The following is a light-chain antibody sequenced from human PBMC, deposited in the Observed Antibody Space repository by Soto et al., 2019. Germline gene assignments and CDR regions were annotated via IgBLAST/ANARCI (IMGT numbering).Light chain of an antibody. CDR3: SLYTSSSTLLYV. J-gene: IGLJ1*01. CDR1: SSDVGGYNY. CDR2: DVS. Sequence: QSALTQPASVSGSPGQSSTISCTGTSSDVGGYNYVSWYHQHPGKAPKLMIYDVSNRPSGVSNRFSGSKSGNTASLTISGLQAEDEADYYCSLYTSSSTLLYVFGTGTKVTVL. V-gene: IGLV2-14*01.